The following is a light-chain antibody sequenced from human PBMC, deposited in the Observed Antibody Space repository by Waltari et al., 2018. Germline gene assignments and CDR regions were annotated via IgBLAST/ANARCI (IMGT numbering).Light chain of an antibody. J-gene: IGKJ1*01. V-gene: IGKV3-15*01. CDR1: QSVSSK. CDR2: ASS. CDR3: QVYNKWPPWT. Sequence: EIVMTQSPATLSVSPGERATLSCSASQSVSSKLAWYQQKPGQAPRLLIYASSTRATGIPARFSGSGSGTEFTLTISSLQSEDFAVYYCQVYNKWPPWTFGQGTKVEMK.